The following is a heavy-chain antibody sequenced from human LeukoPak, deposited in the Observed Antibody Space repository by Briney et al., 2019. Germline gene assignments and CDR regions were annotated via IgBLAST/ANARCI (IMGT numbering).Heavy chain of an antibody. D-gene: IGHD3-22*01. J-gene: IGHJ4*02. CDR3: ARGAIVVVITSYYFDY. V-gene: IGHV4-39*07. CDR2: LYYSGNT. CDR1: GGSISSSRYY. Sequence: SETLSLTCTVSGGSISSSRYYWGWIRQPPGKGLEWIGSLYYSGNTYYNPSLKSRVTISVDTSKNQFSLKLSSVTAADTAVYYCARGAIVVVITSYYFDYWGQGTLVTVSS.